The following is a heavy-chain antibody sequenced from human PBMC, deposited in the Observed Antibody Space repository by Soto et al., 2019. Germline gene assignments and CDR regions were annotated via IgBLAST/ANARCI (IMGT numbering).Heavy chain of an antibody. J-gene: IGHJ6*03. Sequence: HPGGFLGLSCAASGFTFSSYGMHWVRQAPGKGLEWVAVISYDGSNKYYADSVKGRFTISRDNSKNTLYLQMNSLRAEDTAVYYCAKYGFPTSLRAPPSYIDVWGKGTTVTVSS. CDR2: ISYDGSNK. V-gene: IGHV3-30*18. CDR3: AKYGFPTSLRAPPSYIDV. D-gene: IGHD3-10*01. CDR1: GFTFSSYG.